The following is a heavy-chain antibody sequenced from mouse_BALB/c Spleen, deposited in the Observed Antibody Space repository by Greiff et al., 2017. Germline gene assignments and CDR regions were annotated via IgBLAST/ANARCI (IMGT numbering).Heavy chain of an antibody. CDR2: ISYDGSN. Sequence: EVKLMESGPGLVKPSQSLSLTCSVTGYSITSGYYWNWIRQFPGNKLEWMGYISYDGSNNYNPSLKNRISITRDTSKNQFFLKLNSVTTEDTATYYCATGYDESDYWGQGTTLTVSS. CDR3: ATGYDESDY. J-gene: IGHJ2*01. CDR1: GYSITSGYY. D-gene: IGHD2-2*01. V-gene: IGHV3-6*02.